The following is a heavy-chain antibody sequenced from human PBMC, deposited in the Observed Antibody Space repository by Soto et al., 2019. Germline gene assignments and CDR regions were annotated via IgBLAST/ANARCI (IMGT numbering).Heavy chain of an antibody. Sequence: SETLSLTCTVSGGSISSVDYYWSWIRQPPGKGLEWIGYIYYSGSTYYNPSLKSRVTISVDTSKNQFSLKLSSVTAADTAVYYCARDSSGYDSRFDPWGQGTLVTVSS. J-gene: IGHJ5*02. CDR1: GGSISSVDYY. CDR2: IYYSGST. V-gene: IGHV4-30-4*01. CDR3: ARDSSGYDSRFDP. D-gene: IGHD5-12*01.